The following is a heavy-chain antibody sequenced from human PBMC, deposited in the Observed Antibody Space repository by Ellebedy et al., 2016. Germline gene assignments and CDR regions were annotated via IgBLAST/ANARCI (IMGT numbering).Heavy chain of an antibody. CDR3: TRDGREWSRDY. V-gene: IGHV3-21*06. CDR1: GFTFNTAG. D-gene: IGHD2-8*01. Sequence: GESLKISXAASGFTFNTAGMTWVRQAPGKGLEWVATIVNSGRDTYYAVPLKGRFTISRDNTRNSVYLQMDSLTVEDTAVYYCTRDGREWSRDYWGQGTLVTVSS. CDR2: IVNSGRDT. J-gene: IGHJ4*02.